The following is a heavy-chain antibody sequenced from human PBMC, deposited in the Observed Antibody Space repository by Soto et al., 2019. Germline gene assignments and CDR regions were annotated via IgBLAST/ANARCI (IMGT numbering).Heavy chain of an antibody. CDR1: GFTFSTFS. J-gene: IGHJ4*02. D-gene: IGHD6-19*01. V-gene: IGHV3-48*02. CDR3: ARDLGWAFDS. Sequence: EVQLVESGGGSVQPGGSLRLSCAASGFTFSTFSMNWVRQAPGRGLEWISYISGGGRPISYADSVKGRFTISRDNAKNSLYLQIDSLTDEETAVYYCARDLGWAFDSWGQGTLVTVSS. CDR2: ISGGGRPI.